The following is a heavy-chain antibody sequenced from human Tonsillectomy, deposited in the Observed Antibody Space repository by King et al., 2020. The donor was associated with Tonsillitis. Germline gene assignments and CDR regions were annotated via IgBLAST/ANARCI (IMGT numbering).Heavy chain of an antibody. CDR3: TTLGYSYPFDY. V-gene: IGHV3-15*07. Sequence: VQLVESGGGLVKPGGSLRLSCAASGFTFNDAWMNWVRQASGKGLEWVGRIKSKIDGGTTDYAAPMKGRFTISRDDSKNTFYLQMNSLKIEDTAVYFCTTLGYSYPFDYWGQGTLVTVSS. J-gene: IGHJ4*02. CDR2: IKSKIDGGTT. D-gene: IGHD5-18*01. CDR1: GFTFNDAW.